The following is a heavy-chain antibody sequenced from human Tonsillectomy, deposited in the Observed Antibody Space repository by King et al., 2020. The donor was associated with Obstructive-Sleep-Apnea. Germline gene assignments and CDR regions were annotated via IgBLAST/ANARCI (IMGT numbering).Heavy chain of an antibody. D-gene: IGHD6-6*01. J-gene: IGHJ4*02. Sequence: VQLVESGGGLVQPGGSLRLSCAASGFTFDDYAMNWVRQAPGKGREWVSVIRGSGESTYYADSGKGRFTISRDNSKNIGFLQMNSLRAEDTALHYCAKASDSPPARPLDYWGQGTLVTVSS. V-gene: IGHV3-23*04. CDR1: GFTFDDYA. CDR3: AKASDSPPARPLDY. CDR2: IRGSGEST.